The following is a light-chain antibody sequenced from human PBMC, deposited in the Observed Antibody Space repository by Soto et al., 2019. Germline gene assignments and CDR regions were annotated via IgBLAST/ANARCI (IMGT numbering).Light chain of an antibody. Sequence: QSALTQPASVSGSPGQSITISCTGTSSDIGGYNYVSWYQQHPGKPPKFLIYEVTNRPSGVSNRFSGSKSGYTASLNISGLQAEDEADYYCSSYTTSSTVVFGGGTKLTVL. CDR1: SSDIGGYNY. CDR2: EVT. CDR3: SSYTTSSTVV. V-gene: IGLV2-14*01. J-gene: IGLJ2*01.